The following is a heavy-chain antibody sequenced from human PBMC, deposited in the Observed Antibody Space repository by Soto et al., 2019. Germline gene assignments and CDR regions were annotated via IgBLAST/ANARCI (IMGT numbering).Heavy chain of an antibody. Sequence: APVKVSCKASGYPFTSYYMHWVRQAPGQGLEWMGIIKPSGGSTSYAQKFQGRVTMTRDTCSSTVYMELSSLRSEDTAVYYWARAPSLSVPDGLDIWGQGTMVTVSS. D-gene: IGHD3-3*01. CDR3: ARAPSLSVPDGLDI. CDR2: IKPSGGST. V-gene: IGHV1-46*01. CDR1: GYPFTSYY. J-gene: IGHJ3*02.